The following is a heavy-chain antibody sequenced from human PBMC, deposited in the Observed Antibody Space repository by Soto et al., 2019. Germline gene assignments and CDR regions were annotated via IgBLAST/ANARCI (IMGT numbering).Heavy chain of an antibody. CDR2: INPTGGST. V-gene: IGHV1-46*03. CDR3: ARDRGLSIFGVVIEVPDY. Sequence: ASVKVSCKSPGYSFSLYYMHWVRQAPGQGLEWIGIINPTGGSTIYAQNFQGRVTMTSDTSTTTVYMELSSLRSEDTAVYYCARDRGLSIFGVVIEVPDYWGQGTLVTVSS. D-gene: IGHD3-3*01. CDR1: GYSFSLYY. J-gene: IGHJ4*02.